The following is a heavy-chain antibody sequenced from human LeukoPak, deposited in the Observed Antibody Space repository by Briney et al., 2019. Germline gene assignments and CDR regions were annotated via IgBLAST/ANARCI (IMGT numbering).Heavy chain of an antibody. J-gene: IGHJ3*02. CDR3: ARVPQLDTFGGVIVTAFDI. Sequence: ASVKVSCKASGYTFTSYYMHWVRQAPGQGLEWMGIINPSGGSTSYAQKFQGRVTMTRDTSTSTVYMELSSLRSEDTAVYYCARVPQLDTFGGVIVTAFDIWGQGTMVTVSS. CDR2: INPSGGST. CDR1: GYTFTSYY. V-gene: IGHV1-46*01. D-gene: IGHD3-16*02.